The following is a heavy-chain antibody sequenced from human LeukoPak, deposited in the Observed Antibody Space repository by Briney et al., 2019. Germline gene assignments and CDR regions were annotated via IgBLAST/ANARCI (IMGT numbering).Heavy chain of an antibody. D-gene: IGHD3-10*01. V-gene: IGHV4-39*07. J-gene: IGHJ4*02. CDR1: GGSISSTSYY. Sequence: PSETLSLTCTVSGGSISSTSYYWGWIRQPPGKGLEWIGSIYYSGSTYYNPSLKSRVTISVDTSKNQFSLKLSSVTAADTAVYYCAREVKGRRQLDYWGQGTLVTVSS. CDR3: AREVKGRRQLDY. CDR2: IYYSGST.